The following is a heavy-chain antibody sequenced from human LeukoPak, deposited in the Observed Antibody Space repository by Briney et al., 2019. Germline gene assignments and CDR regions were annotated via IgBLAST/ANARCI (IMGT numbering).Heavy chain of an antibody. CDR2: ISSSSSYI. CDR3: AKDLEYGSSWYPFDY. D-gene: IGHD6-13*01. Sequence: PGGSLRLSCAASGFTFSSYSMNWVRQAPGKGPEWVSSISSSSSYIYYADSVKGRFTISRDNARNSLYLQMNSLRAGDTAVYYCAKDLEYGSSWYPFDYWGQGTLVTVSS. CDR1: GFTFSSYS. V-gene: IGHV3-21*01. J-gene: IGHJ4*02.